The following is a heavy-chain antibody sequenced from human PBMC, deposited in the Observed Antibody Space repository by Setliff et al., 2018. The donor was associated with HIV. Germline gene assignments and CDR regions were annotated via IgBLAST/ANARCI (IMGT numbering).Heavy chain of an antibody. J-gene: IGHJ6*03. CDR2: IYYSGST. Sequence: SETLSLTCTVSGGSISSSNYYWGWLRQPPGKGLEWIGSIYYSGSTTYNPSLKSRVTISLDTSKNQFSLKVNSVTAADTAVNFCARDSFTVDYFMDVWGKGTPVTVSS. V-gene: IGHV4-39*07. CDR3: ARDSFTVDYFMDV. CDR1: GGSISSSNYY. D-gene: IGHD3-10*01.